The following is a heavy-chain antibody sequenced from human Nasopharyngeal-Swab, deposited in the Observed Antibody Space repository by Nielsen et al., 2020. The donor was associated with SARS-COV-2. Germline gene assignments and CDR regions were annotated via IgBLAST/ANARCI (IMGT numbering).Heavy chain of an antibody. CDR1: GYTFSYYY. V-gene: IGHV1-2*06. Sequence: ASVKVSCKASGYTFSYYYLHWVRQAPGQGLEWMVRINPVSGDTYYAQKFQGRITVTGDTSINTASMELSRLTSDDTAVYFCSSSTECSGTGCIFDYWGQGTLVTVSS. CDR2: INPVSGDT. CDR3: SSSTECSGTGCIFDY. D-gene: IGHD2-2*01. J-gene: IGHJ4*02.